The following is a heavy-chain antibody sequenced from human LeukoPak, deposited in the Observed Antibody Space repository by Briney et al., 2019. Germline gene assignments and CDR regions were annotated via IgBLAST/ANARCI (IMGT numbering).Heavy chain of an antibody. CDR1: GFTVSSNS. J-gene: IGHJ4*02. CDR3: ARRSVVGARTFFLDY. D-gene: IGHD2-15*01. V-gene: IGHV3-53*01. Sequence: GGSLRLSCTVSGFTVSSNSMSWVRQAPGKGLEWVSFIYSDNTHYSDSVKGRFTISRDNPKNTLYLQMNSLRAEDTAVYYCARRSVVGARTFFLDYWGQGTLVTVSS. CDR2: IYSDNT.